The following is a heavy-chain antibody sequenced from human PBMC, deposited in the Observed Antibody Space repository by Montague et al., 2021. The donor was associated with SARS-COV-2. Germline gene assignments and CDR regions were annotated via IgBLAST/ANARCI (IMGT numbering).Heavy chain of an antibody. V-gene: IGHV4-39*07. CDR3: ANFRRTQLLFGTLYYGMDV. CDR1: GGSISSSDSY. CDR2: IYYSGTT. D-gene: IGHD2-2*01. J-gene: IGHJ6*02. Sequence: SETLSLTCTVSGGSISSSDSYWGWIRQPPGKGLEWIGNIYYSGTTYYNPSLKSRITMAVDTSKNQFSLNLISVTAADTAVYYCANFRRTQLLFGTLYYGMDVGGQGTTVTVSS.